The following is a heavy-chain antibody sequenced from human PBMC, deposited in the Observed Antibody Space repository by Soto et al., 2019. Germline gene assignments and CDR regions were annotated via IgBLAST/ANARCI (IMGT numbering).Heavy chain of an antibody. Sequence: QVQLVQSGAEVKKPGSSVKVSCKASGGTFSSYAISWVRQAPGQGLEWMGGIIPIFGTANYAQKFQGRVTITADESTSTAYMELSSLRSEDTAVYYCARERGGYCSGGSCYSDWFDPWGQGTLVTVSS. D-gene: IGHD2-15*01. CDR1: GGTFSSYA. V-gene: IGHV1-69*01. CDR2: IIPIFGTA. J-gene: IGHJ5*02. CDR3: ARERGGYCSGGSCYSDWFDP.